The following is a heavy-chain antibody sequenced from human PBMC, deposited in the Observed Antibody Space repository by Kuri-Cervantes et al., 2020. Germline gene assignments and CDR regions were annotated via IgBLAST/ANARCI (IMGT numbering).Heavy chain of an antibody. CDR3: ATGPNLAAAGGEGDY. Sequence: ASVKVSCKASGYTFTSYGISWVLQAPGQGLEWMGWISAYNGNTNYAQKLQGRVTMTTDTSTSTAYMELRSLRSDDTAVYYCATGPNLAAAGGEGDYWGQGTLVTVSS. J-gene: IGHJ4*02. V-gene: IGHV1-18*01. CDR2: ISAYNGNT. D-gene: IGHD6-13*01. CDR1: GYTFTSYG.